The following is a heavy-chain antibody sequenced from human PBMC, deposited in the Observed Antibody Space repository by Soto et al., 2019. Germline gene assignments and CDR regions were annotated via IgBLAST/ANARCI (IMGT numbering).Heavy chain of an antibody. CDR2: ISGSGGST. Sequence: EVQLLESGGGLVQPGGSLRLSCAASGFTFSSYAMSWVRQAPGKGLEWVSAISGSGGSTYYADSVKGRFTISRDNSKNTLYLQMNSLRAEDTAVYYCAKDLRDCTNGVCYRDFDYWGQGTLVTVSS. D-gene: IGHD2-8*01. CDR1: GFTFSSYA. CDR3: AKDLRDCTNGVCYRDFDY. J-gene: IGHJ4*02. V-gene: IGHV3-23*01.